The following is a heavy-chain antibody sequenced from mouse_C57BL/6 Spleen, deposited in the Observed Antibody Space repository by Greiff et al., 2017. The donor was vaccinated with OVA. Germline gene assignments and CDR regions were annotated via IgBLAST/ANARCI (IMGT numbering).Heavy chain of an antibody. CDR2: ISDGGSYT. Sequence: EVHLVESGGGLVKPGGSLKLSCAASGFTFSSYAMSWVRQTPEKRLEWVATISDGGSYTYYPDNVKGRFTISRDTAKNNLYLQMSRLKSEDTAMYYCAREGLGGYFDVWGTGTTVTVSS. J-gene: IGHJ1*03. CDR1: GFTFSSYA. CDR3: AREGLGGYFDV. V-gene: IGHV5-4*01.